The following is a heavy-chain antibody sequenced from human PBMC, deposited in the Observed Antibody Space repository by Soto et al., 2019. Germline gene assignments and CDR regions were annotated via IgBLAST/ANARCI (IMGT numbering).Heavy chain of an antibody. CDR3: ARGSSIAGLYYGMDV. CDR1: GGSISSGGYY. Sequence: LCGGSISSGGYYWSWIRQHPGKGLEWIGYNYYSGITYYNPSLKSRVTISLDTSKNQFSLGLSSVTAADTAVYYCARGSSIAGLYYGMDVWGQGTTVTVSS. CDR2: NYYSGIT. V-gene: IGHV4-31*02. J-gene: IGHJ6*02. D-gene: IGHD6-6*01.